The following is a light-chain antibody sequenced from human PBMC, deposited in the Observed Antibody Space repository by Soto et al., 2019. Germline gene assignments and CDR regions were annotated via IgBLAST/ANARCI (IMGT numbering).Light chain of an antibody. V-gene: IGLV1-44*01. CDR2: SNN. J-gene: IGLJ1*01. CDR1: SPNIGGNA. Sequence: QSVLTQPPSASGTPGQRVTISCSGSSPNIGGNAVNWYQQLPGTAPKVLIYSNNHRPSGVPDRFSGSKSGTSASLAISGLQSEDEADYYCAAWDDSRNGYVFGTGTKLTVL. CDR3: AAWDDSRNGYV.